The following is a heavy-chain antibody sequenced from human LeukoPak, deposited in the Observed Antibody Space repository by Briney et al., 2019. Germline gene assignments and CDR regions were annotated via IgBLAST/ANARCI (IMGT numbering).Heavy chain of an antibody. Sequence: GGSLRLSCVASGFTFDDYAMHWVRQAPGKGLEWVSSISWNSFTIGYADSVRGRFTISRDNAKNSLYLQMNSLRVEDTALYYCAKDIGRVDTASTYMDVWGKGTTVTISS. V-gene: IGHV3-9*01. J-gene: IGHJ6*03. CDR2: ISWNSFTI. CDR3: AKDIGRVDTASTYMDV. CDR1: GFTFDDYA. D-gene: IGHD5-18*01.